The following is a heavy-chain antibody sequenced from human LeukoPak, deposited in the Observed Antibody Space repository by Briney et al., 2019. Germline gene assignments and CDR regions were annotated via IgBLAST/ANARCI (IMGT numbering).Heavy chain of an antibody. CDR2: IYYSGST. CDR3: ARHVSLCPDY. Sequence: SETLSLTCTVSGYSISSSYYWGWIRQPPGKGQEWIGSIYYSGSTYYNPSLKSRVTISVDTSKNQFSLKLSSVTAADTAVYYCARHVSLCPDYWGQGTLVTVSS. D-gene: IGHD2/OR15-2a*01. J-gene: IGHJ4*02. V-gene: IGHV4-39*01. CDR1: GYSISSSYY.